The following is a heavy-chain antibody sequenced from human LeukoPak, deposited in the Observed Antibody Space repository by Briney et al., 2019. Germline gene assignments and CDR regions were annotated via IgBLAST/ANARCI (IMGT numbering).Heavy chain of an antibody. D-gene: IGHD1-26*01. J-gene: IGHJ4*02. CDR2: INPNSSGT. CDR1: GYTFTGDY. Sequence: ASVKVSCKASGYTFTGDYMQCVREGPGEGREWMGWINPNSSGTNYAQKFQGKDTMTRDTSISTADMELSRLRSDNTAVYYCARGRSYNPAGYWGQGTLVTVSS. CDR3: ARGRSYNPAGY. V-gene: IGHV1-2*02.